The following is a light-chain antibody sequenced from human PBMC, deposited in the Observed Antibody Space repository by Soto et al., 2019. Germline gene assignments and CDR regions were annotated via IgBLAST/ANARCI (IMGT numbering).Light chain of an antibody. CDR1: QSVSSY. Sequence: SPAPLSLFPGERATLSCRASQSVSSYLAWYQQKPGQAPRLLIYDASNRATGIPARFSGSGSGTDFTLTISSLEPEDVAVHYCQQRSNWPPWTFGQGSKADIK. CDR3: QQRSNWPPWT. CDR2: DAS. V-gene: IGKV3-11*01. J-gene: IGKJ1*01.